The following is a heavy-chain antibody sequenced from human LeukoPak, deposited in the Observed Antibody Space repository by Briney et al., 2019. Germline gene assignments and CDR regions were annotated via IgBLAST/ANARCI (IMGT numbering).Heavy chain of an antibody. CDR2: IYYSGST. CDR3: ARGVYSYYYGMDV. J-gene: IGHJ6*02. Sequence: PSETLSLTCTVSGGSISSGDYYRSWIRQPPGKGLEWIGYIYYSGSTYYNPSLKSRVTISVDTSKNQFSLKLSSVTAADTAVYYCARGVYSYYYGMDVWGQGTTVTVSS. V-gene: IGHV4-30-4*01. D-gene: IGHD5-18*01. CDR1: GGSISSGDYY.